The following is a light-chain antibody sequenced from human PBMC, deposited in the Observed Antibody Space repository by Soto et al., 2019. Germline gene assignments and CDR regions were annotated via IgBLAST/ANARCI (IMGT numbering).Light chain of an antibody. CDR2: DAS. V-gene: IGKV3-15*01. J-gene: IGKJ2*01. CDR1: LTVTRK. Sequence: EIVMTQSPATLSVSPGESATLSSRASLTVTRKLAWYQQRPGQAPRLLVYDASTRATGIPGRFSGSGSGTDFTLTISSLQSEDFAVYYCQEYNNWPPMYTFGQGTKLEIK. CDR3: QEYNNWPPMYT.